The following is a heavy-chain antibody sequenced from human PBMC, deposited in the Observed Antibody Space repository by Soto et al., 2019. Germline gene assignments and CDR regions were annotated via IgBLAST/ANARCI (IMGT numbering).Heavy chain of an antibody. D-gene: IGHD3-22*01. V-gene: IGHV4-39*01. J-gene: IGHJ4*02. CDR1: GGTINSTSYY. Sequence: QLQLQESGPGLVKPSETLSLTCTVSGGTINSTSYYWGWIRQPPGKGLEWIGSIYYSGSTYYNPSLKSRVTISVDTSKNQFSLQLSSVTAADTAVYYCARLTLTIIAVCGQGPLVTVSS. CDR3: ARLTLTIIAV. CDR2: IYYSGST.